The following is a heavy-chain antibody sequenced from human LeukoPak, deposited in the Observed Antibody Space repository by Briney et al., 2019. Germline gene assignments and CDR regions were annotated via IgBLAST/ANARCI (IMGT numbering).Heavy chain of an antibody. J-gene: IGHJ4*02. Sequence: SETLSLTCTVSGGSISSYYWSWIRQPPGKGLEWIGYIYTSGSTNYNPSLKSRVTISVDTSKNQFSLKLSSVTAADTAVYYCAGGRDFGVVIPDYWGQRTLVTVSS. CDR1: GGSISSYY. CDR3: AGGRDFGVVIPDY. D-gene: IGHD3-3*01. CDR2: IYTSGST. V-gene: IGHV4-4*09.